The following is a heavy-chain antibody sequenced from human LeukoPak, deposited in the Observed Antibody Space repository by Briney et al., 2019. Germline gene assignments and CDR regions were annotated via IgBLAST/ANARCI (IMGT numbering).Heavy chain of an antibody. CDR2: ISYDGSNK. CDR1: GFTFSSYA. J-gene: IGHJ5*02. Sequence: GGSLRLSCAASGFTFSSYAMHWVRQAPGKGLEWVAVISYDGSNKYYADSVKGRFTIYRDNSKNTLYLQMNSLRAEDTAVYYCARMGQAFTVYNWFDPWGQGTLVTVSS. V-gene: IGHV3-30-3*01. CDR3: ARMGQAFTVYNWFDP.